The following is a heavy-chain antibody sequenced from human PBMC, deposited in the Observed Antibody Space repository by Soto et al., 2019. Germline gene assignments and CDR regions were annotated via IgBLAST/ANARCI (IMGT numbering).Heavy chain of an antibody. J-gene: IGHJ4*02. CDR3: ARDIDVSSPKHRADY. CDR1: GGTFSSYT. Sequence: SVKVSCKASGGTFSSYTISWVRQAPGQGLEWMGRIIPILGIANYAQKFQGRVTITADNSTSTAYMELSSLRSEDTAVYYCARDIDVSSPKHRADYWGQGTLVTVSS. D-gene: IGHD6-13*01. V-gene: IGHV1-69*04. CDR2: IIPILGIA.